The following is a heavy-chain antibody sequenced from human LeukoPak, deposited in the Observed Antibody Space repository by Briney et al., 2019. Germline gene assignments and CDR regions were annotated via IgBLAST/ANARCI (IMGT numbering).Heavy chain of an antibody. CDR2: IYYSGST. Sequence: SETLSLTCTVSGGSISSYYWSWIRQPPGKGLEWIGYIYYSGSTNYNPSLKSRVTISVDTSKNQFSLKLSSVTAADTAVYYCARGEAPPDDYYDSSGYRLYWYFDLWGRGTLVTVSS. CDR1: GGSISSYY. J-gene: IGHJ2*01. D-gene: IGHD3-22*01. CDR3: ARGEAPPDDYYDSSGYRLYWYFDL. V-gene: IGHV4-59*12.